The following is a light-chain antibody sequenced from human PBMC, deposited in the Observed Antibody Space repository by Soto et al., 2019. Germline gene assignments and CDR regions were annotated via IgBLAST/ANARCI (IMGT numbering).Light chain of an antibody. J-gene: IGLJ1*01. V-gene: IGLV2-23*02. CDR2: EVS. CDR1: SSDVGSYNL. CDR3: CSYAGSSTSYV. Sequence: QSVLTQPASVSGSPVQSITISCTGTSSDVGSYNLVSWYQQHPGKAPKLMIYEVSKRPSGVSNRFSGSKSGNTASLTISGLQAEDEADYYCCSYAGSSTSYVFGTGTXVTVL.